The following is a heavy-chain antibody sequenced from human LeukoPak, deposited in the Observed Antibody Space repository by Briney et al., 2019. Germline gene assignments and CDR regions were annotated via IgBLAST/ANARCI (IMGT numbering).Heavy chain of an antibody. CDR1: GFTFGKYW. CDR2: IKLDGSEK. CDR3: ARNQYDTWSRRGNFDS. D-gene: IGHD3-3*01. J-gene: IGHJ4*02. V-gene: IGHV3-7*03. Sequence: GGSLRLSCVASGFTFGKYWMSWVRQAPGKGLEWVANIKLDGSEKNYVDSVKGRFTISRDNTKNSLYLQMNSLRAEDTAVFYCARNQYDTWSRRGNFDSWGQGTLVIVSS.